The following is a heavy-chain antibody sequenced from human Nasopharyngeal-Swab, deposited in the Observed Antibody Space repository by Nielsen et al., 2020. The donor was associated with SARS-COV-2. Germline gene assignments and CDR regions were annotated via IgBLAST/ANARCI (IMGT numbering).Heavy chain of an antibody. Sequence: WIRQPPGKGLEWISYISSTGTTIYYADSVKGRFTLSRDNAKNSLFLQMNSLRAEDTALYYCAREVGYSYGWDYWGQGTLVTVSS. D-gene: IGHD5-18*01. CDR2: ISSTGTTI. J-gene: IGHJ4*02. V-gene: IGHV3-48*03. CDR3: AREVGYSYGWDY.